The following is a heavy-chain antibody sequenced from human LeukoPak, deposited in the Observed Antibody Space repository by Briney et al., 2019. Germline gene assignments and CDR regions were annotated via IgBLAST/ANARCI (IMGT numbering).Heavy chain of an antibody. CDR3: ARAAEQWLLTFDY. CDR1: GFTFSSYS. CDR2: ISSSSSYI. J-gene: IGHJ4*02. Sequence: GGSLRLSCAASGFTFSSYSMNWVRQAPGKGLEWVSSISSSSSYIYYADSVKGRFTISRDNSKNTLYLQMNSLRAEDTAVYYCARAAEQWLLTFDYWGQGTLDTVSS. D-gene: IGHD6-19*01. V-gene: IGHV3-21*04.